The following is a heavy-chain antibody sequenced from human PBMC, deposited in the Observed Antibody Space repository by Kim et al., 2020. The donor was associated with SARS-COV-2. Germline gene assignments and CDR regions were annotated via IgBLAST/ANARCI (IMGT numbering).Heavy chain of an antibody. CDR2: INAGNGNT. D-gene: IGHD3-22*01. V-gene: IGHV1-3*01. CDR3: ARAKTYYYDSSGYPSDY. J-gene: IGHJ4*02. CDR1: GYTFTSYA. Sequence: ASVKVSCKASGYTFTSYAMHWVRQAPGQRLEWMGWINAGNGNTKYSQKFQGRVTITRDTSASTAYMELSSLRSEDTAVYYCARAKTYYYDSSGYPSDYWGQGTLVTVSS.